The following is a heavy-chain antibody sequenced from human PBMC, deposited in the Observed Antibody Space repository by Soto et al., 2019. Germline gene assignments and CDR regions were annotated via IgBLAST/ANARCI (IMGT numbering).Heavy chain of an antibody. V-gene: IGHV4-34*01. CDR3: ARGSIAAAGTKGLDY. Sequence: SETLSLTCAVYGGSFSGYYWSWIRQPPGNGLEWIGEINHSGSTNYNPSLKSRVTISVDTSKNQFSLKLSSVTAADTAVYYCARGSIAAAGTKGLDYWGQGTLVTVSS. D-gene: IGHD6-13*01. CDR1: GGSFSGYY. CDR2: INHSGST. J-gene: IGHJ4*02.